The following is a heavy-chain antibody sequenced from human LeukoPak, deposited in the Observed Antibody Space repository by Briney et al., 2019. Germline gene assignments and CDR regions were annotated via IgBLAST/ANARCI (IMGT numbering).Heavy chain of an antibody. CDR1: GYTFTGYY. J-gene: IGHJ1*01. CDR3: ARERRIAVAGTPRDFQH. CDR2: INPNSGGT. V-gene: IGHV1-2*02. Sequence: ASVKVSCKASGYTFTGYYMHWVRQAPGQGLEWMGWINPNSGGTNYAQKFQGRVTMTRDTSISTAYMELSRLRSDDTAVYYCARERRIAVAGTPRDFQHWGQGTLVTVSS. D-gene: IGHD6-19*01.